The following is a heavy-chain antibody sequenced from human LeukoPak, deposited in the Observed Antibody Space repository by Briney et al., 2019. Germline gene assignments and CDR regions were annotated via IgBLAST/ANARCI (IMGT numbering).Heavy chain of an antibody. CDR1: GGSISSGDYY. J-gene: IGHJ4*02. D-gene: IGHD5-18*01. CDR2: IYYSGST. V-gene: IGHV4-30-4*08. Sequence: PSETPSLTCTVSGGSISSGDYYWSWIRQPPGKGLEWIGYIYYSGSTYYNPSLKSRVTISVDTSKNQFSLKLSSVTAADTAVYYCARGFGYSYGYPFDYWGQGTLVTVSS. CDR3: ARGFGYSYGYPFDY.